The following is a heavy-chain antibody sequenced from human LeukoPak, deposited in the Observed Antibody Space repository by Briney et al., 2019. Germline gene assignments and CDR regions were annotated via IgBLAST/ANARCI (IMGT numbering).Heavy chain of an antibody. V-gene: IGHV1-18*04. Sequence: ASVKVSSKASGYTFTSYGISWVRQAPGQGLEWMGWISAYNGNTNYAQKPHGRGSITTDTSTSTAYMELRSLSSDDADVYYCESVSDYGDYGDYWGQGTLVTVSS. J-gene: IGHJ4*02. CDR1: GYTFTSYG. CDR3: ESVSDYGDYGDY. D-gene: IGHD4-17*01. CDR2: ISAYNGNT.